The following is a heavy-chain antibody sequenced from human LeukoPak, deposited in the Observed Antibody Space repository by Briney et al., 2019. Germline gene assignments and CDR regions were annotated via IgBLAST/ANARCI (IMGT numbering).Heavy chain of an antibody. Sequence: GGSLKISCKGSGYSFTSYWIGWVRQMPGKGLEWMGIIYPGDSDTRYSPSFQGQVTISADKSISTAYLQWSSLKASDTAMYYCAVLRITIFGVVSNDAFDIWGQGTMVTVSS. CDR3: AVLRITIFGVVSNDAFDI. CDR1: GYSFTSYW. CDR2: IYPGDSDT. J-gene: IGHJ3*02. D-gene: IGHD3-3*01. V-gene: IGHV5-51*01.